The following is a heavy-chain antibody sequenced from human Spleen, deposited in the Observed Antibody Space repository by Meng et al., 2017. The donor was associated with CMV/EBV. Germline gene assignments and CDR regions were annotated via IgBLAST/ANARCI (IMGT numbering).Heavy chain of an antibody. CDR3: ARDIPGIAVASG. CDR1: GGSISRSTYY. Sequence: ESLKISCTVSGGSISRSTYYWGWIRQPPGKGLEWIGSIYYSGSTYYNPSLKSRVTISVDTSKNQFSLKLSSVTAADTAVYYCARDIPGIAVASGWGQGTLVTVSS. J-gene: IGHJ4*02. CDR2: IYYSGST. V-gene: IGHV4-39*07. D-gene: IGHD6-19*01.